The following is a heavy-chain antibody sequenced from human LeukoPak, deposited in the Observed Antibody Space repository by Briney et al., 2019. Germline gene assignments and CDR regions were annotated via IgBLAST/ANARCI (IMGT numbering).Heavy chain of an antibody. Sequence: ASVKVSCKASGYTFTSHGINWLRQAPGQGLEWMGWVSGYNGNTEYAQKFQGRVTMTTDRSTNTVYMELRSLRSDDTAVYYCAREAADLDYWGQGTLVTVSS. CDR2: VSGYNGNT. CDR1: GYTFTSHG. CDR3: AREAADLDY. D-gene: IGHD6-13*01. V-gene: IGHV1-18*01. J-gene: IGHJ4*02.